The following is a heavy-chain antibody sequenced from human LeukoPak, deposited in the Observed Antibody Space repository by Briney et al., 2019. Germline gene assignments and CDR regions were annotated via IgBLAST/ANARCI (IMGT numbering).Heavy chain of an antibody. V-gene: IGHV4-39*01. CDR1: GGSISSSSYY. D-gene: IGHD6-13*01. Sequence: SETLSLTCTVSGGSISSSSYYWGWIRQPPGKGLERIGSIYYSGSTYYNPSLNSRVTISVDTSKNQFSLKLSSVTAADTAVYYCARLGGSSWYYYYYYMDVWGKGTTVTVSS. J-gene: IGHJ6*03. CDR3: ARLGGSSWYYYYYYMDV. CDR2: IYYSGST.